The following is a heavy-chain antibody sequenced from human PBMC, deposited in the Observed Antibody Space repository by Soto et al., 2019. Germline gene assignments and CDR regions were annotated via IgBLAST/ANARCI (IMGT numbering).Heavy chain of an antibody. CDR3: AREKRGYSGYDFPGWGMDV. V-gene: IGHV3-7*04. D-gene: IGHD5-12*01. Sequence: GGSLRLSCAASGFTFSSYWMSWVRQAPGKGLEWVANIKQDGSEKYYVDSVKGRFTISRDNAKNSLYLQMNSLRAEDTAVYYCAREKRGYSGYDFPGWGMDVWGQGTTVTVSS. CDR2: IKQDGSEK. J-gene: IGHJ6*02. CDR1: GFTFSSYW.